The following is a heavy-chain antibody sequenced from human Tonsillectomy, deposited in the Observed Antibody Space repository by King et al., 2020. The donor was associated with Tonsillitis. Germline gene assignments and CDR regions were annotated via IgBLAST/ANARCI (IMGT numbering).Heavy chain of an antibody. CDR2: VSWNTGSI. CDR3: VRVQWPLKGYFDY. CDR1: GFTFDDYA. Sequence: VQLVESGGGLVQPGRALRLSCAASGFTFDDYAIHWVRQAPGKGLEWVSGVSWNTGSIGYADSVKGRFTISRDNAKNSLYLQMNSLRVEDTALYYCVRVQWPLKGYFDYWGQGTLVTVSS. D-gene: IGHD6-19*01. J-gene: IGHJ4*02. V-gene: IGHV3-9*01.